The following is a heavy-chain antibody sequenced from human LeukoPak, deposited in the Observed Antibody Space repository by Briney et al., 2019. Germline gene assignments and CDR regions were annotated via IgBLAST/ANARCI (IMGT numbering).Heavy chain of an antibody. CDR2: IGTHGDT. CDR1: GFTFSSYD. D-gene: IGHD2-2*01. Sequence: GGSLRLSCAASGFTFSSYDIHWVRQATGRGLEWVSTIGTHGDTFYPDSVKGRFTISRENAKNSLYLQMNSLGAGDTAVYYCARGPYCNSPSCPTDDAFDIWGQGTMVTVSS. V-gene: IGHV3-13*01. CDR3: ARGPYCNSPSCPTDDAFDI. J-gene: IGHJ3*02.